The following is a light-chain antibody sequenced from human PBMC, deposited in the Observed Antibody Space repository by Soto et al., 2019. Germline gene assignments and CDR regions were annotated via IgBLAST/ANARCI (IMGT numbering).Light chain of an antibody. Sequence: DIQMTQSPSTLSASVGDRVTITCRASQSISSWLAWYQQKPGKAPKLLIYKASSLESGVPSRFSGSGSGTEFTLTISSLQPDDFATYYCQQYNSYSPDFTFSPGTKVDIK. CDR1: QSISSW. V-gene: IGKV1-5*03. CDR2: KAS. CDR3: QQYNSYSPDFT. J-gene: IGKJ3*01.